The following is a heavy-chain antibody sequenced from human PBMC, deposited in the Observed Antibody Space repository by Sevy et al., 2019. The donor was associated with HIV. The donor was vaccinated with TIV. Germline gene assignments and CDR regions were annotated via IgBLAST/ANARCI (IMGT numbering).Heavy chain of an antibody. CDR1: AFTFSTYA. CDR2: ISYDGSHK. Sequence: GGSLRLSCAASAFTFSTYAMHWVRQDPGKGLEWGAVISYDGSHKYYADSVKGRFTISIDDSKSWLYLQMNTLRAEDTAVYYCARDAAYSVNWYLWFDPWGQGTLVTVSS. V-gene: IGHV3-30*03. CDR3: ARDAAYSVNWYLWFDP. J-gene: IGHJ5*02. D-gene: IGHD1-26*01.